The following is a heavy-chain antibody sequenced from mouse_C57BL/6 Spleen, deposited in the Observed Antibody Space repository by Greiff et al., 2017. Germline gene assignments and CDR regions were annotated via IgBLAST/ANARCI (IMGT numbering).Heavy chain of an antibody. CDR2: IDPSDSYT. V-gene: IGHV1-59*01. CDR3: ARKSITTVVAPYYFDY. CDR1: GYTFTSYW. Sequence: QVQLKQPGAELVRPGTSVKLSCKASGYTFTSYWMHWVKQRPGQGLEWIGVIDPSDSYTNYNQKFKGKATLTVDTSSSTAYMQLSSLTSEDSAVYYCARKSITTVVAPYYFDYWGQGTTLTVSS. D-gene: IGHD1-1*01. J-gene: IGHJ2*01.